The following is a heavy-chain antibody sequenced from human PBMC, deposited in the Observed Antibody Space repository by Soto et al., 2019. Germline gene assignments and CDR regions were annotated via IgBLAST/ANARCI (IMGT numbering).Heavy chain of an antibody. V-gene: IGHV3-21*06. J-gene: IGHJ4*02. Sequence: EVQLVESGGGLVKPGGSLRLSCASSGFTFTRYSMNWVRQAPGKGLEWVSSISITTNYIYYGDSMKGRFTISRDNAKNSLYLEMNSLRAEDTAVYYCARESEDLTSTFDYWGQGTLVTVSS. CDR3: ARESEDLTSTFDY. CDR1: GFTFTRYS. CDR2: ISITTNYI.